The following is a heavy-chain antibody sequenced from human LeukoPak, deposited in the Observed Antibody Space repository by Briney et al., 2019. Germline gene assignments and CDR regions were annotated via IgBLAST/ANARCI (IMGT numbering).Heavy chain of an antibody. CDR1: GFTFSSYS. J-gene: IGHJ4*02. Sequence: GGSLRLSCAASGFTFSSYSMNWVRQAPGKGLEWVSSISSSSSYIYYADSVKGRFTISRDNAKNSLYLQMNSLRAEDTAVYYCAKETWGLAVAGFDYWGQGTLVTVSS. CDR2: ISSSSSYI. V-gene: IGHV3-21*04. CDR3: AKETWGLAVAGFDY. D-gene: IGHD6-19*01.